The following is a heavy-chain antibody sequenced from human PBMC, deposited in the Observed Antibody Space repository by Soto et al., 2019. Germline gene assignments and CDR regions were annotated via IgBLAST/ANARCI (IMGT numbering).Heavy chain of an antibody. CDR3: ASGRYYDFWSGYYFHYYYGMDV. D-gene: IGHD3-3*01. CDR2: IYYSGST. V-gene: IGHV4-61*01. J-gene: IGHJ6*02. Sequence: PSETLSLTCTVSGGSVSSGSYYWGWIRQPPGKGLEWIGYIYYSGSTNYNPSLKSRVTISVDTSKNQFSLKLSSVTAADTAVYYCASGRYYDFWSGYYFHYYYGMDVWGQGTTVTVSS. CDR1: GGSVSSGSYY.